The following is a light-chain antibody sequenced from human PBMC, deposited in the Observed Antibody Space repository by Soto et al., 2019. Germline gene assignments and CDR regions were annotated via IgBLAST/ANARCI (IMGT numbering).Light chain of an antibody. CDR2: DAS. J-gene: IGKJ1*01. CDR3: QQYNTYPWT. CDR1: QDIRKY. Sequence: IQMTQSPSSLSASVGDRVTITCQATQDIRKYLNWYQQKPGKAPKLLIYDASSLESGVPSRFSGSESGTEFTLTINSLQPDDFATYYCQQYNTYPWTFGQGTKVDIK. V-gene: IGKV1-5*01.